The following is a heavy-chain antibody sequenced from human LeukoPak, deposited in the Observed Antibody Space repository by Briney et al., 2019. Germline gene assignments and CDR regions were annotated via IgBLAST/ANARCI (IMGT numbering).Heavy chain of an antibody. D-gene: IGHD2-21*01. CDR1: GGSISSYY. Sequence: SETLSLTCTVSGGSISSYYWSWIRQPPGKGLEWIGYIYYSGSTNYNPSLKSRVTISVDTSKNQFSLKLSSVTAADTAVYYCARDKLHGDSGEFDPWGQGTLVTVSS. CDR2: IYYSGST. J-gene: IGHJ5*02. CDR3: ARDKLHGDSGEFDP. V-gene: IGHV4-59*01.